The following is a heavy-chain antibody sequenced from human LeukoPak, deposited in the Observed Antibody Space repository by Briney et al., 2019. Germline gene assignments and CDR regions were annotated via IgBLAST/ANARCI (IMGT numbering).Heavy chain of an antibody. CDR3: ARAYSSSSHIDY. CDR1: GGSINNYY. J-gene: IGHJ4*02. V-gene: IGHV4-4*07. Sequence: TSETLSLTCTVSGGSINNYYWSWIRQPAGKGLEWIGRIYTSGSTNYNPSLKSRVTMSVDTSKNQFSLKVSSVTAADTAVYYCARAYSSSSHIDYWGQGTLVTVSS. CDR2: IYTSGST. D-gene: IGHD6-6*01.